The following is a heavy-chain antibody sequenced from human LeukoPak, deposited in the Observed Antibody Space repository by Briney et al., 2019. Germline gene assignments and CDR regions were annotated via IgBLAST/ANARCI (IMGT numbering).Heavy chain of an antibody. CDR2: IIPIFGTA. Sequence: ASVKVSCKASGGTFSSYAISWVRQAPGQGLEWMGRIIPIFGTANYAQKFQGRVTITADKSTSTAYMELCSLRSEDTAVYYCARDEGIAVAGTSPGSYYYYYMDVWGKGTTVTVSS. CDR3: ARDEGIAVAGTSPGSYYYYYMDV. J-gene: IGHJ6*03. V-gene: IGHV1-69*06. CDR1: GGTFSSYA. D-gene: IGHD6-19*01.